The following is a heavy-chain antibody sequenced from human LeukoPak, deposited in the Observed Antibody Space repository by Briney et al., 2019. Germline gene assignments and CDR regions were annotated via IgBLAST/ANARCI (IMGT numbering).Heavy chain of an antibody. J-gene: IGHJ4*02. Sequence: PGGSLRLSCAASGFTFKSNAMNWVRQAPGKGLEWVSAIGGSGDSTYYADSVKGRFTISRDNSKNTLYLQMNSLRAEDTAVYYCAKDTNWRSPYYFDYWGQGTLVTVSS. CDR1: GFTFKSNA. D-gene: IGHD7-27*01. V-gene: IGHV3-23*01. CDR2: IGGSGDST. CDR3: AKDTNWRSPYYFDY.